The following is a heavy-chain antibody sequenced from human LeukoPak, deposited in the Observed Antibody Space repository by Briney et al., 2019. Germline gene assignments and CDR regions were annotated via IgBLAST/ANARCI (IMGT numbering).Heavy chain of an antibody. J-gene: IGHJ1*01. D-gene: IGHD3-22*01. CDR3: AGLVGRYSSGLYYYYF. V-gene: IGHV4-4*02. CDR2: MYLSGTT. CDR1: GDSINSLDL. Sequence: SETLSLTCTVSGDSINSLDLWSWVRQPPGKGLEWIGEMYLSGTTHSNPSVKSRVTISIDKSKNQFFLNLSSVTAADTAVYYCAGLVGRYSSGLYYYYFGGQGTLVTVSS.